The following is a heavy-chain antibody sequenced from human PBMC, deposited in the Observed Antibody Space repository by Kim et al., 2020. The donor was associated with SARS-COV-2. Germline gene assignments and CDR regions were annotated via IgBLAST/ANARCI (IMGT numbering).Heavy chain of an antibody. CDR3: TTTPLRFLEPQ. V-gene: IGHV3-15*01. Sequence: TDYAAPVKGRFTISRDDSKNTLYLQMNSLKTEDTAVYYCTTTPLRFLEPQWGQGTLVTVSS. J-gene: IGHJ4*02. CDR2: T. D-gene: IGHD3-3*01.